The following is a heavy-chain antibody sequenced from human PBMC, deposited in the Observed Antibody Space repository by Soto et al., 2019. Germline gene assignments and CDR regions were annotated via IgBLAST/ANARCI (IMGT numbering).Heavy chain of an antibody. CDR2: VNTYNGNP. J-gene: IGHJ4*02. D-gene: IGHD6-13*01. Sequence: QVQLVQSGGELKKPGASVKVSCKASGYTFTNYAISWVRQAPGRGLEWMGWVNTYNGNPNYAQIFQGRVTMTTDTSTGKGHMEVRSPKSDHSAIYYCARDSQYSTSWQRFDSWGQGTLVTVSS. CDR1: GYTFTNYA. V-gene: IGHV1-18*01. CDR3: ARDSQYSTSWQRFDS.